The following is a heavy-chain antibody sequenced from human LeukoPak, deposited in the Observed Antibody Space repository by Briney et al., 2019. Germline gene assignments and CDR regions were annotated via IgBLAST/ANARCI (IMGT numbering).Heavy chain of an antibody. J-gene: IGHJ4*02. Sequence: ASVKVSCKASGYTFTSYDISWVRQATGQGLEWMGWMNPNSGNTGYAQKFQGRVTMTRNTSISTAYMELSSLRSEDTAVYYCARGLSMILTLPLGYWGQGTLVTVSS. CDR1: GYTFTSYD. D-gene: IGHD5/OR15-5a*01. CDR3: ARGLSMILTLPLGY. V-gene: IGHV1-8*01. CDR2: MNPNSGNT.